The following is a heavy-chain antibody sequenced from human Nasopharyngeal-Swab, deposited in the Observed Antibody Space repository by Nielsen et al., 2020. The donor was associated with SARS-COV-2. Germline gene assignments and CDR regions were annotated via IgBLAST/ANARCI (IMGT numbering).Heavy chain of an antibody. CDR2: INHSGST. CDR1: GGSSSGYY. CDR3: ARTGSDCSSTSCYFDF. D-gene: IGHD2-2*01. Sequence: SETLSLTFAVYGGSSSGYYWTWIRQRPARGLEWIGEINHSGSTNYNPSLKSRVTISIDTSKNQFSLKRSSVTAADTAVYYCARTGSDCSSTSCYFDFWGQGTLVTVSS. J-gene: IGHJ4*02. V-gene: IGHV4-34*01.